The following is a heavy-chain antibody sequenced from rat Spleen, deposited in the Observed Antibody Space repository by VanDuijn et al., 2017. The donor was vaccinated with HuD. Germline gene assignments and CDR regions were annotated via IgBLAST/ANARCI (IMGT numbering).Heavy chain of an antibody. CDR2: ISYDGRRN. Sequence: EVQLVESDGGLVQPGRSLKLSCAASGFTFSDYYMAWVRQAPTKGLEWVATISYDGRRNYYRDSVKGRFTISRDNAKSTLYLQMDSLRSEDTATYYCARNKANWVDYWGQGVMVTVSS. CDR1: GFTFSDYY. CDR3: ARNKANWVDY. D-gene: IGHD5-1*01. V-gene: IGHV5-29*01. J-gene: IGHJ2*01.